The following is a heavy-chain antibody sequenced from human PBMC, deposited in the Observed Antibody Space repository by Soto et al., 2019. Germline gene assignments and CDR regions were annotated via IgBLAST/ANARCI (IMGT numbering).Heavy chain of an antibody. D-gene: IGHD2-15*01. J-gene: IGHJ5*01. CDR1: GVSIHNSHSF. CDR3: GRVVEGATRHTDFDS. V-gene: IGHV4-39*01. CDR2: VYYSGGA. Sequence: QLQLHESGPGLVKPSETLSLTCAVSGVSIHNSHSFWAWIRQPPGKGLEFIGSVYYSGGANYNPSLKSRVTTSVATSKNQLSLRVNSVTAADTAVYYCGRVVEGATRHTDFDSWGQGTLVTVSS.